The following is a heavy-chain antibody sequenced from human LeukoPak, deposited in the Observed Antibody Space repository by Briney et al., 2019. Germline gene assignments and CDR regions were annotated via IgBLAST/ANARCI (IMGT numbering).Heavy chain of an antibody. J-gene: IGHJ6*02. CDR2: IYYSGST. D-gene: IGHD3-22*01. V-gene: IGHV4-59*01. Sequence: SETLSLTCTVSGGSISSYYWSWIRQPPGKGLEWIGYIYYSGSTNYNPSLKSRVTISVDTSKNQFSLKLSSVTAADTAVYYCARDLIDHYYGMDVWGQGTTVTVSS. CDR1: GGSISSYY. CDR3: ARDLIDHYYGMDV.